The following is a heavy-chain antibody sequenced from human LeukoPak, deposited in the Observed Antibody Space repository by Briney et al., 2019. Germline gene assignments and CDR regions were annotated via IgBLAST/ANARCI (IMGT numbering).Heavy chain of an antibody. J-gene: IGHJ4*02. D-gene: IGHD1-20*01. Sequence: GGSLRLSCAASGFTVSSKYMSWVRQAPGKGLEWVSVIYSGGSTYYADSVKGRFTISRDNSENTLYLQMNSLRAEDTAVYYCATLNWNDVPRYYFDYWGQGTLVTVSS. CDR3: ATLNWNDVPRYYFDY. V-gene: IGHV3-53*05. CDR1: GFTVSSKY. CDR2: IYSGGST.